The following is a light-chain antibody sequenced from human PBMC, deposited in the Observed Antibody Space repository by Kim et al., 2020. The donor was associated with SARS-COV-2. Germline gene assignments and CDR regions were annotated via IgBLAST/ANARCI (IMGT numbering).Light chain of an antibody. V-gene: IGLV3-21*01. CDR1: NIGTKS. Sequence: SYELTQPPSVSVAPGKTARITCGGNNIGTKSVHWYQQKPGQAPVLVIYYDSDRPSGIPERFSGSNSGNTATLTITRVEAGDEADYYCQVWESSNDHYVFG. J-gene: IGLJ1*01. CDR3: QVWESSNDHYV. CDR2: YDS.